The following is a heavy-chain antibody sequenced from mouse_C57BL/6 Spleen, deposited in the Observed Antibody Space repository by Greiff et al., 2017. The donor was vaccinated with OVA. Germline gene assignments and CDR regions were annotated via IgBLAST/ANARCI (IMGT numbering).Heavy chain of an antibody. D-gene: IGHD2-1*01. Sequence: EVQVVESGGGLVKPGGSLKLSCAASGFTFSDYGMPWVRQAPEKGLEWVAYISSGSSTIYYADTVKCRFTISRDNAKNTLFLKMTSLRSEDTAMYYCARKGYGNYDYAMDYWGQGTSVTVSS. CDR2: ISSGSSTI. CDR3: ARKGYGNYDYAMDY. CDR1: GFTFSDYG. V-gene: IGHV5-17*01. J-gene: IGHJ4*01.